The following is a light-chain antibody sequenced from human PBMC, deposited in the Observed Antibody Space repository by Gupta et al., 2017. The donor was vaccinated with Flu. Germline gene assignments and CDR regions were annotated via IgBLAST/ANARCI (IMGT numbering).Light chain of an antibody. V-gene: IGKV4-1*01. CDR2: RAS. Sequence: SLGVRATIECKSSQTCCDNLSNRNCLAWYQQKPGQAPKLLIYRASSRETGVPDRFSGSGSGTDFTLTISSLQAEDVAVYYCQQYDSTPHTFGGGTKVEIK. CDR3: QQYDSTPHT. CDR1: QTCCDNLSNRNC. J-gene: IGKJ4*01.